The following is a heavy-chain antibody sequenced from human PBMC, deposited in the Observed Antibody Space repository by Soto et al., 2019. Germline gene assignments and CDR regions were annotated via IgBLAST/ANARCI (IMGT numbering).Heavy chain of an antibody. V-gene: IGHV3-23*01. Sequence: PGGSLRLSCAASGFTFSSYAMSWVRQAPGKGLEWVSAISGSGGSTYYADSVEGRFTISRDNSKNTLYLQMNSLRAEDTAVYYCAKEEYYYDSSGYYPDPWGQGTMVTVSS. CDR3: AKEEYYYDSSGYYPDP. J-gene: IGHJ3*01. D-gene: IGHD3-22*01. CDR2: ISGSGGST. CDR1: GFTFSSYA.